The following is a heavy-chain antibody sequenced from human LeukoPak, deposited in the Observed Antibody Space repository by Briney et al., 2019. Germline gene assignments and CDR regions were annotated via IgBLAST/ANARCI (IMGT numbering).Heavy chain of an antibody. V-gene: IGHV3-11*01. D-gene: IGHD5-18*01. CDR1: GFTFSDYY. J-gene: IGHJ4*02. CDR2: ISSSGSAI. CDR3: ARDPRGITALVDYFDY. Sequence: PGGSLKLSCAASGFTFSDYYMSWIRQAPGKGLERVSYISSSGSAIYYADSVKGRFTISRDNAKNSLYLQMSSLRVEDTAVYYCARDPRGITALVDYFDYWGQGTLVTVSS.